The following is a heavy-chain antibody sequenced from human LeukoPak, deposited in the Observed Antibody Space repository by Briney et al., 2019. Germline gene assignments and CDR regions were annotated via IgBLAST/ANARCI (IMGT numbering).Heavy chain of an antibody. V-gene: IGHV3-7*01. Sequence: GGSLRLSCAASGFTFSSYWMSWVRQAPGKGLEWVANIKQDGSEKYYVDSVEGRFTISRDNAKNSLYLQMNSLRAEDTAVYYCARVLLWFGESTYYFDYWGQGTLVTVSS. J-gene: IGHJ4*02. CDR2: IKQDGSEK. D-gene: IGHD3-10*01. CDR1: GFTFSSYW. CDR3: ARVLLWFGESTYYFDY.